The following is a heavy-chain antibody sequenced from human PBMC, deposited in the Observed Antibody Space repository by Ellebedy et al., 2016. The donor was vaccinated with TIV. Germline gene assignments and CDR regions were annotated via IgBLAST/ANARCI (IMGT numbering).Heavy chain of an antibody. D-gene: IGHD3-10*01. CDR2: MYYSGRS. Sequence: MPSETLSLTCSVSGGSINSDNHYWGWIRQPPGKGLEWIGTMYYSGRSYFNPSLTLRVTLSLDTPNNQFSLKLSSVTAADPAVYYCARCPLDGSGSSYRGKRNSWFDPWGQGTLVTVSS. V-gene: IGHV4-39*07. J-gene: IGHJ5*02. CDR1: GGSINSDNHY. CDR3: ARCPLDGSGSSYRGKRNSWFDP.